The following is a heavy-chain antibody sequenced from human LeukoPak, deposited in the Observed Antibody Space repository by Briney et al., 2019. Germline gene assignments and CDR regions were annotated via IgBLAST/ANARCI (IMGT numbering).Heavy chain of an antibody. J-gene: IGHJ6*03. CDR2: IKQDGSEK. CDR1: GFTFSSYW. V-gene: IGHV3-7*01. CDR3: ASDIVGAPYYYYYYMDV. D-gene: IGHD1-26*01. Sequence: PGGSLRLSCAASGFTFSSYWMSWVRQAPGKGLEWVANIKQDGSEKYYVDSVKGRFTIPRDNAKNSLYLQMNSLRAEDTAVYYCASDIVGAPYYYYYYMDVWGKGTTVTVSS.